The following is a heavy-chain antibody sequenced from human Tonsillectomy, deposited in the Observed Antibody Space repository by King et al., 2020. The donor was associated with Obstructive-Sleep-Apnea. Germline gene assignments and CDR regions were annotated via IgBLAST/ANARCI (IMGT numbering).Heavy chain of an antibody. CDR1: GFTFSSYW. Sequence: VQLVESGGGLVQPGGSLRLSCAASGFTFSSYWMSWVRQAPVKGLAWVANIKQDGREQYYVDSLKGRFTIPRDNAKNSLYLQMNSLRAEDTAVYYCARMVLIVVVPAAKGSFDYWGQGTLVTVSS. D-gene: IGHD2-2*01. V-gene: IGHV3-7*03. CDR3: ARMVLIVVVPAAKGSFDY. J-gene: IGHJ4*02. CDR2: IKQDGREQ.